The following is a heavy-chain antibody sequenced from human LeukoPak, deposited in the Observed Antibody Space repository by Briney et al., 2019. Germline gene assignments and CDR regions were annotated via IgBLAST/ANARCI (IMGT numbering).Heavy chain of an antibody. V-gene: IGHV4-59*01. CDR1: GGSISSYY. Sequence: SEILSLTCTVSGGSISSYYWSWIRQPPGKGLEWIGYIYYSGSTNYSPSLKSRVTISVDTSKNQFSLKLSSVTAADTAVYYCARVGASSDAFDIWGQGTMVTVSS. CDR3: ARVGASSDAFDI. CDR2: IYYSGST. J-gene: IGHJ3*02. D-gene: IGHD3-3*01.